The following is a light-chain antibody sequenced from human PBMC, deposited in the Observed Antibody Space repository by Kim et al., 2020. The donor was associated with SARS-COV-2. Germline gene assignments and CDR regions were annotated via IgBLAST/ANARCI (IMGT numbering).Light chain of an antibody. CDR3: AAWDDSLSGPV. J-gene: IGLJ3*02. Sequence: GKEVTISCSGSRSNIGSNYVYWYQQLPGTAPKLLIYRNNQRPSGVPDRFSGSKSGTSASLAISGLRSEDEADYYCAAWDDSLSGPVFGGGTQLTVL. V-gene: IGLV1-47*01. CDR1: RSNIGSNY. CDR2: RNN.